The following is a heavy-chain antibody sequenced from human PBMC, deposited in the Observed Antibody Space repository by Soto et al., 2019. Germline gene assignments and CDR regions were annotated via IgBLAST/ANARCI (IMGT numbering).Heavy chain of an antibody. CDR3: ARAVAVNFNWFDP. CDR1: GYTFTSYA. V-gene: IGHV1-3*01. CDR2: INAGNGNT. Sequence: QVQLVQSGAEVKKPGASVKVYCKASGYTFTSYAMHWVRQAPGQRLEWMGWINAGNGNTKYSQKFQGRVTITRDTSASTAYMELISLRSEDTAVYYCARAVAVNFNWFDPWGQGTLVTVSS. J-gene: IGHJ5*02. D-gene: IGHD6-19*01.